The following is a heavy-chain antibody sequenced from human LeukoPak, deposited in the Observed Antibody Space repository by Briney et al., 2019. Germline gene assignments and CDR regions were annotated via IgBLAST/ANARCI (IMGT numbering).Heavy chain of an antibody. CDR1: GYTFTSYG. Sequence: ASVKVSCKASGYTFTSYGISWVRQAPGQGLEWMGWISAYNGNTNYAQKLQGRVTMTTDTSTSTAYMELRSLRSDDTAVYYCARDRSEAVAGFLGQYYYYGMDVWGQGTTVTVSS. CDR3: ARDRSEAVAGFLGQYYYYGMDV. D-gene: IGHD6-19*01. V-gene: IGHV1-18*01. CDR2: ISAYNGNT. J-gene: IGHJ6*02.